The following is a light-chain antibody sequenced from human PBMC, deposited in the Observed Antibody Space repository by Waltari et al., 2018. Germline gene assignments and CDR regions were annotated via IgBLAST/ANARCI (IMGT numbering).Light chain of an antibody. CDR1: KSVSSN. CDR2: GAS. CDR3: QQYHNWPRT. V-gene: IGKV3-15*01. J-gene: IGKJ1*01. Sequence: EIGMTQSPATLSVSPGERATLSCRARKSVSSNLAWYQQKPGQAPRLLIYGASTRATGIPARFSGSVSGTAFTLTIRSMQSEDFAVYYCQQYHNWPRTFGQGTKVEI.